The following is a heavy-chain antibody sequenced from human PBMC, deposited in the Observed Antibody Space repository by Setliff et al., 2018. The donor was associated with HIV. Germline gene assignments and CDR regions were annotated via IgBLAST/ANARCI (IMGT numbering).Heavy chain of an antibody. CDR2: IKQDGSEK. J-gene: IGHJ4*02. CDR1: GFTFNYFW. V-gene: IGHV3-7*03. Sequence: HPGGSLRLSCAASGFTFNYFWMSWVRQAPGKGLEWVANIKQDGSEKNYVDSVKGRFTISRDTAKNSLYLQMNSLRAEDTALYYCGVSGGSSPGYWGQGTLVTVSS. CDR3: GVSGGSSPGY. D-gene: IGHD2-15*01.